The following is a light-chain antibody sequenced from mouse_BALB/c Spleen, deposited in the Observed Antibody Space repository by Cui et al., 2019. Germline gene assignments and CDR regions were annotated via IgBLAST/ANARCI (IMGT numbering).Light chain of an antibody. Sequence: DIQMTQSPASLSASVGETVTITCRASENIYSYLAWYQQKQGKSPQLLVYNAKTLAEGVPSRVSGSGSGTQFSLKINSLQPEDFGSYYCQHNYGTPYTFGGGTKLEIK. CDR3: QHNYGTPYT. CDR2: NAK. V-gene: IGKV12-44*01. J-gene: IGKJ2*01. CDR1: ENIYSY.